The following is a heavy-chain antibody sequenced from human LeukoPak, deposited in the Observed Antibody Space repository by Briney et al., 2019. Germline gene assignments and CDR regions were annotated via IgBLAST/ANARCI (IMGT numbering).Heavy chain of an antibody. D-gene: IGHD4-23*01. Sequence: GASVKVSCKASGYTFTNYAIHWVRQAPGQRLEWMGWINXXIGNTKYSQKFQDRVAITRDTSASTAYMELSGLRSEDTSVYYCARTQGVYYGGNFGAFDIWGQGTMVTVSS. CDR1: GYTFTNYA. CDR2: INXXIGNT. V-gene: IGHV1-3*01. CDR3: ARTQGVYYGGNFGAFDI. J-gene: IGHJ3*02.